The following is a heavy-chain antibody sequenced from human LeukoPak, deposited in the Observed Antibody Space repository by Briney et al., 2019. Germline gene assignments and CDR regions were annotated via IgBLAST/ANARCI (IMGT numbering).Heavy chain of an antibody. CDR3: ARLKGAAAGTS. Sequence: PSETLSLTCTVSGGSISSSSYYWGWIRQPPGKGLEWNGSIYYSGSTYYNPSLKSRVTISVDTSKNQFSLKLSSVTAADTAVYYCARLKGAAAGTSWGQGTLVTVSS. V-gene: IGHV4-39*01. CDR2: IYYSGST. CDR1: GGSISSSSYY. D-gene: IGHD6-13*01. J-gene: IGHJ4*02.